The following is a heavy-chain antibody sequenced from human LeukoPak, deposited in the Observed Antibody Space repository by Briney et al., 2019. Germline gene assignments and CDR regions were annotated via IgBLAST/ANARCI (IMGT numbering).Heavy chain of an antibody. CDR1: GFTFSSYG. J-gene: IGHJ5*02. CDR3: AKSPLRYRSHHNWFDP. V-gene: IGHV3-30*18. D-gene: IGHD3-9*01. CDR2: ISYDGSNK. Sequence: GGSLRLSCAASGFTFSSYGMHWVRQAPGKGLEWVAVISYDGSNKYYADSVKGRFTISRDNSKNTLYLQMNSLRAEDTAVYYCAKSPLRYRSHHNWFDPWGQGTLVTVSS.